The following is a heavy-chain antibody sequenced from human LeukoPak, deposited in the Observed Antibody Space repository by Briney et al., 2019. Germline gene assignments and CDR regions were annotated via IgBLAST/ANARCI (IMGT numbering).Heavy chain of an antibody. CDR1: GGSFSGYY. Sequence: SETLSLTCAVYGGSFSGYYWSWIRQPPGKGLEWIGEINHSGSTNYNPSLKSRVTISVDMSKNQFSLKLSSVTAADTAVYYCAREYYDFWSGYCHFDYWGQGTLVTVSS. J-gene: IGHJ4*02. V-gene: IGHV4-34*01. CDR2: INHSGST. CDR3: AREYYDFWSGYCHFDY. D-gene: IGHD3-3*01.